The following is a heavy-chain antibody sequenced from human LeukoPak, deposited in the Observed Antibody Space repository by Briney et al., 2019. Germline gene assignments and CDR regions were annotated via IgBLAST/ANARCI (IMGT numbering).Heavy chain of an antibody. CDR2: ISGSGGST. D-gene: IGHD3-16*01. CDR3: AKGQTGYDWAYYYYMDV. CDR1: GFTFSSYA. J-gene: IGHJ6*03. Sequence: PGGSLRLSCAASGFTFSSYAMSWVRQAPGKGLEWVSAISGSGGSTYYADSVKGRFTISRDNSKERVYLQMNSLRAEDTAVYYCAKGQTGYDWAYYYYMDVWGKGTTVTVSS. V-gene: IGHV3-23*01.